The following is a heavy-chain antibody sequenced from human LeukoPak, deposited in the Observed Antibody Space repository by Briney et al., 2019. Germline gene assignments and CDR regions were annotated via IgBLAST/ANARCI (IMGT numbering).Heavy chain of an antibody. D-gene: IGHD2-21*01. V-gene: IGHV3-33*06. CDR2: IWYDGSNK. Sequence: GGSLRLSCAASGFTFSSYGMHWVRQAPGKGLEWVAVIWYDGSNKYYVDSVKGRFTISRDNSKNTLYLQMNSLRAEDTAVYYGAKDGDDAFDIWGEVTMVTVSS. CDR1: GFTFSSYG. J-gene: IGHJ3*02. CDR3: AKDGDDAFDI.